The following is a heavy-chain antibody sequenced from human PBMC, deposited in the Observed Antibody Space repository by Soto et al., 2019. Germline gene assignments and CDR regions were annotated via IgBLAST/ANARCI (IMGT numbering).Heavy chain of an antibody. J-gene: IGHJ4*02. CDR2: ISYDGSNK. CDR3: ARVGTGAIGVVYFDY. D-gene: IGHD1-7*01. Sequence: QVQLVESGGGVVQPGRSLRLSCAASGFTFSSYAMHWVRQAPGKGLEWVAVISYDGSNKYYADSVKGRFTISRDNSKNTMYMQINSLRAEDMAVYYCARVGTGAIGVVYFDYWGQGTLVTVSS. CDR1: GFTFSSYA. V-gene: IGHV3-30-3*01.